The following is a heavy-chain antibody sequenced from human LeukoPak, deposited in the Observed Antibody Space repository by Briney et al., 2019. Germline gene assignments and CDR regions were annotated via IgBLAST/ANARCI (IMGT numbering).Heavy chain of an antibody. CDR1: GGSISSSSYY. J-gene: IGHJ4*02. D-gene: IGHD6-13*01. Sequence: SETLSLTCTVSGGSISSSSYYWGWIRQPPGKGLEWIGSMYYTGSTYYNPSLKSRVTISVDTSKNQFSLKLSSVTAADMAVYYCAGLQQLTFDYWGQGTLVTVSS. V-gene: IGHV4-39*01. CDR2: MYYTGST. CDR3: AGLQQLTFDY.